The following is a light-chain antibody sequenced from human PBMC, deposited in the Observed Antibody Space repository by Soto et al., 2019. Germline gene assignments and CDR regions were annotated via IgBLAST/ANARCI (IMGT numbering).Light chain of an antibody. CDR3: QQYGSSSRT. V-gene: IGKV3-20*01. CDR2: GAS. J-gene: IGKJ1*01. Sequence: EIVLTQSPGTLSLSPGERATLSCRASQSVSSYLAWYQQKPGQAPRLLIYGASSRATGIPDRFSGSGSGTDFTLTSSRLGPEDFAVYYCQQYGSSSRTFGQGTKVEIK. CDR1: QSVSSY.